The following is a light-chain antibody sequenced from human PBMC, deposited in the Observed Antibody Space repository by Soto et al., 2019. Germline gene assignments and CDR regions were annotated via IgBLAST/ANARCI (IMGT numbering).Light chain of an antibody. V-gene: IGKV3-15*01. J-gene: IGKJ2*01. CDR2: GAS. CDR1: QDVSDN. CDR3: HQSNKWPYT. Sequence: EIVMTQSPATLSVSPGQRVTLSCRASQDVSDNLAWYQQKPGQTPRLLFYGASTRATTIPARFSGSGSGTEFTLTISSLQSEDFAVYYCHQSNKWPYTFGDGTRLDIK.